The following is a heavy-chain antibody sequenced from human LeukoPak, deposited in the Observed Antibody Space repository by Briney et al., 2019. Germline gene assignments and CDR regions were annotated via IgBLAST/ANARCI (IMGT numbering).Heavy chain of an antibody. D-gene: IGHD5-24*01. CDR1: GFSFSSYW. J-gene: IGHJ6*04. Sequence: GGSLRLSCAASGFSFSSYWMSWVRQAPGKGLEWVANIKQDGSEKYYVDSVKGRFTVSRDNAKNSLYLQMNSLRAEDTAVYYCARNRLQSDYLGYSVWGKGTTVTVSS. CDR3: ARNRLQSDYLGYSV. CDR2: IKQDGSEK. V-gene: IGHV3-7*01.